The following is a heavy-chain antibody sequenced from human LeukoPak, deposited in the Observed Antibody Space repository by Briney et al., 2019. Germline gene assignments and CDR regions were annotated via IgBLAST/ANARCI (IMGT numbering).Heavy chain of an antibody. V-gene: IGHV3-23*01. Sequence: PGGSLRLSCAASGFTLSSYGMTWVRQAPGKGLEWVSGISGSGGSTKHADSVKGRFTISRDNSKNTLYLQMNSLRAEDTAVYYCARDMALLWFGEWRNYFDYWGQGTLVTVSS. CDR2: ISGSGGST. D-gene: IGHD3-10*01. CDR3: ARDMALLWFGEWRNYFDY. CDR1: GFTLSSYG. J-gene: IGHJ4*02.